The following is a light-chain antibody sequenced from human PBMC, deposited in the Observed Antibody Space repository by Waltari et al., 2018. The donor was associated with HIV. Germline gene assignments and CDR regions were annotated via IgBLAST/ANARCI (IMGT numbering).Light chain of an antibody. CDR2: DNY. V-gene: IGLV1-51*01. CDR1: TSNIGTNY. J-gene: IGLJ2*01. Sequence: QSVLTQPPSVSAAPGQRVTISCSGSTSNIGTNYVSWYQQFPGTAPKLLIYDNYHRPSGIPDRFSGSKSGTSATLAITGLQTEDEADYYCGTWDTSLSAGLFGGGTKVTVL. CDR3: GTWDTSLSAGL.